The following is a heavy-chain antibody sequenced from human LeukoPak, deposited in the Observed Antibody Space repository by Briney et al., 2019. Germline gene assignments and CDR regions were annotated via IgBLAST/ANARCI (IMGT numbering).Heavy chain of an antibody. CDR2: ITSKTDGGTT. CDR3: TTVYGDYISFFDY. J-gene: IGHJ4*02. D-gene: IGHD4-17*01. Sequence: EGSLRLSCAASGFTFSSYGMHWVRQAPGKGLEWVGRITSKTDGGTTDYAAPVKSRFTISRDDSKNTVYLQMDSLKNEDTAVYYCTTVYGDYISFFDYWGQGPLVTVSS. V-gene: IGHV3-15*01. CDR1: GFTFSSYG.